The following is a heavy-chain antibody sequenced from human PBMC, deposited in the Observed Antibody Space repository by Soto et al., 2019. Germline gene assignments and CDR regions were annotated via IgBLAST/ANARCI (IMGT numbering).Heavy chain of an antibody. Sequence: ASVKVSCKASGYTFTSYGISWVRQAPGQGLEWMGWISAYNGNTNYAQKLQGRVTMTTDTSTSTAYMELRSLRSDDTAVYYCARDVEVATMNYYYYGMGVWGQGSTVTVSS. J-gene: IGHJ6*02. CDR1: GYTFTSYG. CDR2: ISAYNGNT. D-gene: IGHD5-12*01. CDR3: ARDVEVATMNYYYYGMGV. V-gene: IGHV1-18*01.